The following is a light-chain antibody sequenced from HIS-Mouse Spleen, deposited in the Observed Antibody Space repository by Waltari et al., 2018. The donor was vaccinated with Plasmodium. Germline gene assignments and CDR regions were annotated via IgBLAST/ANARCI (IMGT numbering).Light chain of an antibody. CDR1: QSVSSSY. CDR3: QQYGSYPYT. V-gene: IGKV3-20*01. Sequence: EIVLTQSPGTLSLSPGERATLSCRASQSVSSSYLAWYQQKPGQAPRLRIYGSSSRATGIPDRFSGSGSETDFTLTISRLEPEDFAVYYCQQYGSYPYTFGQGTKLEIK. CDR2: GSS. J-gene: IGKJ2*01.